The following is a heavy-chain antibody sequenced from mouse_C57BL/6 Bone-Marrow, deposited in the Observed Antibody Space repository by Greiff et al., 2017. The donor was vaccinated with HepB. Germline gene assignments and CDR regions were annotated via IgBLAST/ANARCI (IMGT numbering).Heavy chain of an antibody. J-gene: IGHJ3*01. CDR1: GYTFTSYG. Sequence: QVHVKQSGAELARPGASVKLSCKASGYTFTSYGISWVKQRTGQGLEWIGEIYPRSGNTYYNEKFKGKATLTADKSSSTAYMELRSLTSEDSAVYFCARGKDYYGSSPWFAYWGQGTLVTVSA. V-gene: IGHV1-81*01. D-gene: IGHD1-1*01. CDR2: IYPRSGNT. CDR3: ARGKDYYGSSPWFAY.